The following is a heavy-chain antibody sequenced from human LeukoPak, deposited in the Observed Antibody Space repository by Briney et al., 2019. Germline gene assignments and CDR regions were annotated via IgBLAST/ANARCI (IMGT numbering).Heavy chain of an antibody. CDR3: ARKAQYNGHYPLDY. J-gene: IGHJ4*02. CDR1: GFTFTSYS. D-gene: IGHD1-7*01. CDR2: TSDRGDYT. V-gene: IGHV3-23*01. Sequence: GGSLRLSCAASGFTFTSYSMSWVRQAPGKGLEWVSGTSDRGDYTYYADSVKGRFSISRDSSKNTLFLQMNSLRAEDTALYFCARKAQYNGHYPLDYWGQGTLVTVSS.